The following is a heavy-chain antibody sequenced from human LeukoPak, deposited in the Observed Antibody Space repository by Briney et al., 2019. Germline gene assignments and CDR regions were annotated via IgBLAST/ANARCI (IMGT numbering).Heavy chain of an antibody. CDR2: MNPDSGNT. CDR3: ARSITMVRGGSWFDP. Sequence: ASVKVSCKASGYTFTNSDINWVRQAAGQGLEWMGWMNPDSGNTGYARNFQGRVTMTRKTSISTAYMELSSLRSEDPAVYYCARSITMVRGGSWFDPWGQGTLVTVSS. D-gene: IGHD3-10*01. J-gene: IGHJ5*02. CDR1: GYTFTNSD. V-gene: IGHV1-8*01.